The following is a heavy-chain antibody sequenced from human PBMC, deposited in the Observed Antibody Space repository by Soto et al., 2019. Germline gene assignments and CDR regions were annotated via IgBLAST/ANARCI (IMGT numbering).Heavy chain of an antibody. CDR1: GYSFSDYW. CDR3: ARHYYDSSGYYHIQY. Sequence: PGESLKISCKGSGYSFSDYWIGWVRQMPGKGLKWMGIIYPGNSDTRYSPSFQGQFTISADKSISTAYLHWSSLKASVSAMFYCARHYYDSSGYYHIQYWGPGTLVTVSS. J-gene: IGHJ4*02. CDR2: IYPGNSDT. D-gene: IGHD3-22*01. V-gene: IGHV5-51*01.